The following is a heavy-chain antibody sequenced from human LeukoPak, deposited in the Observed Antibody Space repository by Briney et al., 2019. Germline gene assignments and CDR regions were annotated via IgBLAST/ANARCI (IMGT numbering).Heavy chain of an antibody. CDR1: GGSISSYY. D-gene: IGHD2-2*01. Sequence: SETLSLTCTVSGGSISSYYWSWIRQPPGKGLEWIGYIYYSGTTNYNPSLESRVTISVDNSRNQFSLKLTSVTAADTAVYYCMRTYCSSTSCHYFDYWGQGTLVTVSS. CDR3: MRTYCSSTSCHYFDY. V-gene: IGHV4-59*12. CDR2: IYYSGTT. J-gene: IGHJ4*02.